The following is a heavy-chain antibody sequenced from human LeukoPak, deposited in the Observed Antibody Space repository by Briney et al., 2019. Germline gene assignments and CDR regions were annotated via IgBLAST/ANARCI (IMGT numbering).Heavy chain of an antibody. J-gene: IGHJ4*02. D-gene: IGHD3-22*01. CDR1: GGTFSSYA. V-gene: IGHV1-2*02. CDR2: INPNSGGT. Sequence: ASVKVSCKASGGTFSSYAISWVRQAPGQGLEWMGWINPNSGGTNYAQKFQGRVTMTRDTSISTAYMELSRLRSDDTAVYYCASAYYYDSSGYYQWLDYWGQGTLVTVSS. CDR3: ASAYYYDSSGYYQWLDY.